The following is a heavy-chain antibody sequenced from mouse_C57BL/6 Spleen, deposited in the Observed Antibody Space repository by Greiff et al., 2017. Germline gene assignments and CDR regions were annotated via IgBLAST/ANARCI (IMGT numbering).Heavy chain of an antibody. V-gene: IGHV1-50*01. CDR2: IDPSVSYT. Sequence: QVQLQQPGAELVKPGASVKLSCKASGYTFTSYWMQWVKQRPGQGLEWIGEIDPSVSYTNYNQKLKGKATLTVDTSSSTAYMPLSSLTSEDSAVYYCARTESNYDAMDYWGQGTSVTVSS. J-gene: IGHJ4*01. CDR1: GYTFTSYW. D-gene: IGHD2-5*01. CDR3: ARTESNYDAMDY.